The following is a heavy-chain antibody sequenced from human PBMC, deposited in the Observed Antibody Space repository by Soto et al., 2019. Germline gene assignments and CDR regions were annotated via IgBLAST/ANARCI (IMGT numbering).Heavy chain of an antibody. CDR2: FYSSGSI. CDR3: ASMYSSGSGWFHP. V-gene: IGHV4-31*02. CDR1: GYFIGAGGYY. J-gene: IGHJ5*02. D-gene: IGHD6-19*01. Sequence: QIELQESSPGLVKPSQTLSLTCFVSGYFIGAGGYYWSWIRHHPGKGLEWIGSFYSSGSIIYNPSLRSRVSSSGDMATNLFSMSLTSVTAPDTERYYCASMYSSGSGWFHPWGQGTPVTVSS.